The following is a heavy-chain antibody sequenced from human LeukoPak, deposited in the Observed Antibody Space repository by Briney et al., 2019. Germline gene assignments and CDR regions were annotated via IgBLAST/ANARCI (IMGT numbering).Heavy chain of an antibody. V-gene: IGHV4-61*01. CDR3: ARGRDGYNPDY. Sequence: SETLSLTCTVSGYSISSGYYWSWIRQPPGKGLEWIGYIYYSGSTNYNPSLKSRVTISVDTSKNQFSLKLSSVTAADTAVYYCARGRDGYNPDYWGQGTLVTVSS. CDR2: IYYSGST. CDR1: GYSISSGYY. D-gene: IGHD5-24*01. J-gene: IGHJ4*02.